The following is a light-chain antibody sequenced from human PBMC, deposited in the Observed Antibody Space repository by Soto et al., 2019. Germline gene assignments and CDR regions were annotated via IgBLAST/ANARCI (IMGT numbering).Light chain of an antibody. J-gene: IGKJ2*01. Sequence: EIVMTQSPATLSVSPGESATLSCRASQSISSELAWYQQKPGQPPRLLIDGASTRATGVPARFTGSGSGSHFTLTISGLQSEDFAVYYCQQGHNWPLTFGQGTRLEI. CDR3: QQGHNWPLT. CDR1: QSISSE. CDR2: GAS. V-gene: IGKV3-15*01.